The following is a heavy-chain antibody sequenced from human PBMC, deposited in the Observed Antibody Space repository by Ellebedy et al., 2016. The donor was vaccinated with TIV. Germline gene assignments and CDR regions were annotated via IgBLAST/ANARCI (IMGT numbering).Heavy chain of an antibody. J-gene: IGHJ6*02. CDR1: GFTFSRYD. Sequence: GGSLRLXXAASGFTFSRYDMHWVRQASGKGLEWVAGIGTAGNTYYLGSVKGRFTISRENVKNSLYLQMNSLRAGDTAVYYCARAPFSVTDDYYYYYGMDVWGQGTTVTVSS. V-gene: IGHV3-13*01. CDR3: ARAPFSVTDDYYYYYGMDV. D-gene: IGHD2-21*02. CDR2: IGTAGNT.